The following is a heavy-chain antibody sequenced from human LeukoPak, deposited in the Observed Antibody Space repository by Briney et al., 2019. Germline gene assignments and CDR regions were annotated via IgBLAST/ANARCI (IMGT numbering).Heavy chain of an antibody. D-gene: IGHD5-18*01. Sequence: PSETLSLTCTVSGGSISSSSYYWGWIRQPPGKGLEWIGSIYYSGSTYYNPSLKSRVTISVDTSKNQFSQKLSSVTAADTAVYYCAGAVGGYSYLFGYWGQGTLVTVSS. V-gene: IGHV4-39*01. CDR1: GGSISSSSYY. J-gene: IGHJ4*02. CDR3: AGAVGGYSYLFGY. CDR2: IYYSGST.